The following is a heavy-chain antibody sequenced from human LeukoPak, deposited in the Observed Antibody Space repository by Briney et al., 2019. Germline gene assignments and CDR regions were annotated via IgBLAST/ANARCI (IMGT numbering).Heavy chain of an antibody. CDR2: IIPIFGTA. Sequence: SVKVSCKASGYTFTSYGISWVRQAPGQGLEWMGGIIPIFGTANYAQKFQGRVTITADKSTSTAYMELSSLRSEDTAVYYCARDRRDRGVPYMDVWGKGTTVTVSS. CDR1: GYTFTSYG. D-gene: IGHD3-10*01. J-gene: IGHJ6*03. CDR3: ARDRRDRGVPYMDV. V-gene: IGHV1-69*06.